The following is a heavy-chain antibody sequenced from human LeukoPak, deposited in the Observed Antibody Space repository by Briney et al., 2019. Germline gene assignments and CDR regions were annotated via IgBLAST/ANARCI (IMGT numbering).Heavy chain of an antibody. CDR1: GFTFNNYW. V-gene: IGHV3-7*01. CDR2: IKQDGSEK. CDR3: VRGYYYHYMDV. Sequence: GGSLRLSCAASGFTFNNYWMNWVRQAPGKGLEWVANIKQDGSEKYYVDSVKGRFTISRDNAKNSLYPQMNALRTDDTAVYYCVRGYYYHYMDVWGKGTTVTVSS. J-gene: IGHJ6*03.